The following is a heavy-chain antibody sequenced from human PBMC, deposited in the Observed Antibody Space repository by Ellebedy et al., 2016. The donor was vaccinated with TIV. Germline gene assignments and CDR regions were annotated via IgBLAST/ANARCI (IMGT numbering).Heavy chain of an antibody. Sequence: GGSLRLSCAASGFTFRNFAMTWVRQASGKGLEWVSSISSSGVSSDYADSVRGRVTISRDNSKSTLYLQMDSLRADDSAEYYCAKLDSSGYYYGRLDYWGQGTLVTVSS. V-gene: IGHV3-23*01. CDR2: ISSSGVSS. CDR1: GFTFRNFA. D-gene: IGHD3-22*01. CDR3: AKLDSSGYYYGRLDY. J-gene: IGHJ4*02.